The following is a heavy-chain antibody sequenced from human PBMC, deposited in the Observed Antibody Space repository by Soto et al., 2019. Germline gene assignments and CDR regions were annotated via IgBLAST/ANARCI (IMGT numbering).Heavy chain of an antibody. CDR2: IWYDGNYK. J-gene: IGHJ1*01. Sequence: QVQLVESGGGLVLPGRSLRLSCAASGFNFSNYGMHWVRQAPGKGLEWVAVIWYDGNYKYYADFVKGRFTISRDNAKNTLYLRMNSLPAEDTAVDYCASAPWVTRLTTRTLLGYDWGQGRLVTVSS. CDR3: ASAPWVTRLTTRTLLGYD. D-gene: IGHD4-17*01. V-gene: IGHV3-33*01. CDR1: GFNFSNYG.